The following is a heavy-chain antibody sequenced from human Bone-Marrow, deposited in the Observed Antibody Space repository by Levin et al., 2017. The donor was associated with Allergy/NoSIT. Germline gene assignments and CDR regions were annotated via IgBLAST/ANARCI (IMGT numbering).Heavy chain of an antibody. Sequence: ASVKVSCKASGGTFGSSSISWVRQAPGQGLEWMGGIFPIYGSSKYAQKFQVRITIIADESTGTAYMELSGLTSDDTAVYYWATTTGTTRGRGGHYYYGLDAWGQGTTVTVS. V-gene: IGHV1-69*13. CDR1: GGTFGSSS. J-gene: IGHJ6*02. D-gene: IGHD1-1*01. CDR3: ATTTGTTRGRGGHYYYGLDA. CDR2: IFPIYGSS.